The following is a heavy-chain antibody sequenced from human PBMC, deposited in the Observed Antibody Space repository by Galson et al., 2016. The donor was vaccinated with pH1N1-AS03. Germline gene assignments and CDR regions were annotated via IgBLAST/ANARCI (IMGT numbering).Heavy chain of an antibody. CDR2: IYHSGST. Sequence: TLSLTCAVSGGSISSSGVYSWSWIRQPPGKGLEWIGNIYHSGSTYYSPSLKRRVTISIDRSQNQFSLKLTSVTAADTAVYYCARGSGDYGLDVWGQGTTVTVSS. D-gene: IGHD5-12*01. J-gene: IGHJ6*02. CDR1: GGSISSSGVYS. V-gene: IGHV4-30-2*01. CDR3: ARGSGDYGLDV.